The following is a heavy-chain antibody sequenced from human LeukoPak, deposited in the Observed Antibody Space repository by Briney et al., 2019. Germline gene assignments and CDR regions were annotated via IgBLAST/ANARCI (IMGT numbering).Heavy chain of an antibody. V-gene: IGHV1-69*13. Sequence: GASVKVSCKASGGTFSSYAISWVRQAPGQGLEWMGGIIPIFGTANYAQKFQGRVTITADESTSTAYMELSSLRSEDTVVYYCARGRDASPHDYYDSSGYYRGDAFDIWGQGTMVTVSS. CDR3: ARGRDASPHDYYDSSGYYRGDAFDI. D-gene: IGHD3-22*01. CDR1: GGTFSSYA. J-gene: IGHJ3*02. CDR2: IIPIFGTA.